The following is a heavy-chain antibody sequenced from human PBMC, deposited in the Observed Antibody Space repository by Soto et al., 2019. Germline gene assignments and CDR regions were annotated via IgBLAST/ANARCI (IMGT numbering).Heavy chain of an antibody. V-gene: IGHV4-39*01. Sequence: SETLSLTCTVSGGSISSSSYYWGWIRQPPGKGLEWIGSIYYSGSTYYNPSLKSRVTISVDTSKNQFSLKLSSVTAADTAVYYCARLGLFPYYYYYMDVWGKGTTVT. CDR2: IYYSGST. J-gene: IGHJ6*03. CDR1: GGSISSSSYY. CDR3: ARLGLFPYYYYYMDV. D-gene: IGHD3-10*02.